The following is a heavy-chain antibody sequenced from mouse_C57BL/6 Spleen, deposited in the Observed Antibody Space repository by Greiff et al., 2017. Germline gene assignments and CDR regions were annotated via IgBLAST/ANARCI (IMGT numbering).Heavy chain of an antibody. Sequence: VQLKESGPELVKPGASVKISCKASGYSFTGYYMNWVKQSPEKSLEWIGEINPSTGGTTYNQKFKAKATLTVDKSSSTAYMQLKSLTSEDSAVYYCARRRGSSRYFDVWGTGTTVTVSS. V-gene: IGHV1-42*01. CDR2: INPSTGGT. J-gene: IGHJ1*03. CDR3: ARRRGSSRYFDV. D-gene: IGHD1-1*01. CDR1: GYSFTGYY.